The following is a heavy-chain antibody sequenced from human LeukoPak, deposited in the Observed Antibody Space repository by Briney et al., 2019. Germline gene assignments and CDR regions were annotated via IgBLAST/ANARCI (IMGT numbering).Heavy chain of an antibody. J-gene: IGHJ4*02. V-gene: IGHV5-51*01. CDR3: ARPRAGDSSPFDY. CDR2: IYPGDSDT. Sequence: GESLKISCKGSGYSFTSYLIGWVRQMPGKGLEWMGIIYPGDSDTRYSPFFQGQVTISADKSISTAYLQWSSLKASDTAMYYCARPRAGDSSPFDYWGQGTLVTVSS. CDR1: GYSFTSYL. D-gene: IGHD3-16*01.